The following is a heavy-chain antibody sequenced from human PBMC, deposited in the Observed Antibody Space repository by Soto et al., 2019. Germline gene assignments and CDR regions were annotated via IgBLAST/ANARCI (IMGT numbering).Heavy chain of an antibody. D-gene: IGHD2-15*01. CDR2: INPSGGST. Sequence: ASVKVSCKASGYTFTSYYMHWVRQAPGQGLEWMGIINPSGGSTSYAQKFQGRVTMTRDTSTSTVYMELSSLRSEDTAVYYCARDVVVVVAAPPGLYYYYGMDVWGQGTTVTSP. V-gene: IGHV1-46*01. J-gene: IGHJ6*02. CDR1: GYTFTSYY. CDR3: ARDVVVVVAAPPGLYYYYGMDV.